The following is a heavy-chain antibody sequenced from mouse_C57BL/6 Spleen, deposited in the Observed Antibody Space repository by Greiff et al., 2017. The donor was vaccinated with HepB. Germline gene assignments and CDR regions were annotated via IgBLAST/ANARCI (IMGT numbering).Heavy chain of an antibody. Sequence: VQLQQSGPELVKPGASVKISCKASGYAFSSSWMNWVKQRPGKGLEWIGRIYPGDGDTNYNGKFKGKATLTADKSSSTAYMQLSSLTSVDSAVYFCARHPFAYWGQGTLVTVSA. J-gene: IGHJ3*01. V-gene: IGHV1-82*01. CDR2: IYPGDGDT. CDR1: GYAFSSSW. CDR3: ARHPFAY.